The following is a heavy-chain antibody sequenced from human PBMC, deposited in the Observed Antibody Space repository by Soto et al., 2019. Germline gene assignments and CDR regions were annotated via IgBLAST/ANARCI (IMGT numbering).Heavy chain of an antibody. CDR3: AKDVGAGDANSYYYHGVDV. CDR2: MGESGASI. CDR1: GFTFSTYA. D-gene: IGHD1-1*01. Sequence: GGSLRLSCSASGFTFSTYAMSWVRQGPGKGLEWVASMGESGASIYYADSVKGRFTISRDNSKNTLYLRMNSLRVDDTAVYYCAKDVGAGDANSYYYHGVDVWGQGTTVTVSS. J-gene: IGHJ6*02. V-gene: IGHV3-23*01.